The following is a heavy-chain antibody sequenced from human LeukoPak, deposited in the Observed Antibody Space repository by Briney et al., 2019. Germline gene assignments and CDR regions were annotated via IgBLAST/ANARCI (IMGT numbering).Heavy chain of an antibody. CDR3: ARGNILTGYCFDF. D-gene: IGHD3-9*01. CDR2: IHYTGAT. V-gene: IGHV4-34*01. Sequence: SETLSLTCAVYGGSITGYYWSWIRQTPGRGLEWVEEIHYTGATSYNPSLKSRATISTDTSKNQFSLRLSSVTAADTAVYYCARGNILTGYCFDFWGQGALVTVSS. CDR1: GGSITGYY. J-gene: IGHJ4*02.